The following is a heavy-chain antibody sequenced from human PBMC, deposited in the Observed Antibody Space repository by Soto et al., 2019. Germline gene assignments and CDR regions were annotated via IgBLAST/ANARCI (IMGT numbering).Heavy chain of an antibody. D-gene: IGHD2-2*01. V-gene: IGHV3-48*03. CDR1: GFTFSSYE. Sequence: GGSLRLSCAASGFTFSSYEMNWVRQAPGKGLEWVSYISSSGSTIYYADSVKGRFTISRDNAKNSLYLQMNSLRAEDTAVYYCARRYCSSTSCLIDYWGQGTLVTVSS. J-gene: IGHJ4*02. CDR3: ARRYCSSTSCLIDY. CDR2: ISSSGSTI.